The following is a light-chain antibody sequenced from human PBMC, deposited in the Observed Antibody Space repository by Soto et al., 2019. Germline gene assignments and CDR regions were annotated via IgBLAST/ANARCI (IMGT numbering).Light chain of an antibody. CDR2: SAS. J-gene: IGKJ2*01. V-gene: IGKV3-20*01. CDR3: QQYGSSPLYT. CDR1: QTVNSNY. Sequence: EIVLTQSPGTLSLSLGERATLSCRASQTVNSNYLAWYQQHPGQAPRLLIYSASSGATGIPDRFSGSGSGTDFTLTISRLEPEDFAVYYCQQYGSSPLYTFGQGTKLEIK.